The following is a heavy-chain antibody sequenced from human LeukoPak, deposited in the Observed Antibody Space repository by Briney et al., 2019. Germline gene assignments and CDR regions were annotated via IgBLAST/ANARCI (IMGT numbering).Heavy chain of an antibody. D-gene: IGHD2-2*01. CDR1: GGSISSPNYY. J-gene: IGHJ5*02. CDR2: IYYSGST. V-gene: IGHV4-30-4*01. Sequence: PSQTLSLTCTVSGGSISSPNYYWSWIRQPPGKGLEWIGYIYYSGSTYYNPSLKSRVTISADTSKNQFSLKLSSVTAADTAVYYCARGRGEYQLLSNWFDPWGQGTLVTVSS. CDR3: ARGRGEYQLLSNWFDP.